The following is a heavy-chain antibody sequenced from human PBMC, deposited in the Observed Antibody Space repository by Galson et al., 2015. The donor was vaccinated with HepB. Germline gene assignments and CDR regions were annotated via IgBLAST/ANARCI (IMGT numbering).Heavy chain of an antibody. CDR1: GFSFSNYG. Sequence: LRLSCAASGFSFSNYGMYWVRQAPGKGLEWVAVISYDGSNKNYADSVKGRFTISRDNSKNTLYLQMNSLRAEDTAVYYCAKDWKWEQFVHAFNIWGQGTMVTVSS. J-gene: IGHJ3*02. D-gene: IGHD1-26*01. CDR2: ISYDGSNK. V-gene: IGHV3-30*18. CDR3: AKDWKWEQFVHAFNI.